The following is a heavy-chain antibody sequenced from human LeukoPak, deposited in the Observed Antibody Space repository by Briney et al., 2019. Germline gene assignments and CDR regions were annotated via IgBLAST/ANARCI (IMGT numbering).Heavy chain of an antibody. D-gene: IGHD3-3*01. V-gene: IGHV1-69*05. CDR2: IIPIFGTA. J-gene: IGHJ5*02. CDR1: GGTFSSYA. CDR3: ARVPLSTNYDFWSGYYPYNWFDP. Sequence: SVKVSCKASGGTFSSYATSWVRQAPGQGLEWMGRIIPIFGTANYAQKFQGRVTITTDESTSTAYMELSSLRSEDTAVYYCARVPLSTNYDFWSGYYPYNWFDPWGQGTLVTVSS.